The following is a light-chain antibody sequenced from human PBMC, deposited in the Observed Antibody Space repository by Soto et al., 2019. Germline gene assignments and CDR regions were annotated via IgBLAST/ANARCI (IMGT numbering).Light chain of an antibody. Sequence: DIVMTQSPDSLAVSPGERATINCRSSQNILYSSNKNNYLAWYQQKPGQPPKLLIYWASTRQSGVPDRFSGSVSGTDFTLTISSLQAEDVAVYYCQQYYKLPYTFGQGTKLEIK. V-gene: IGKV4-1*01. CDR2: WAS. CDR3: QQYYKLPYT. J-gene: IGKJ2*01. CDR1: QNILYSSNKNNY.